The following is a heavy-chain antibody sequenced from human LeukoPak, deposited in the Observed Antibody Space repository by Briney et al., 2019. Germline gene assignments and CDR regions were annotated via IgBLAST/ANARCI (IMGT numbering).Heavy chain of an antibody. D-gene: IGHD3-10*01. CDR1: GGSISSSSYY. Sequence: SETLSLTCTVSGGSISSSSYYWGWIRQPPGQGLEWIGSIYYSGSTYYNPSLKSRVTISVDTSKNQFSLKLSSVTAADTAVYYCARVTMVRGVSYNWFDPWGQGTLVTVSS. V-gene: IGHV4-39*01. J-gene: IGHJ5*02. CDR3: ARVTMVRGVSYNWFDP. CDR2: IYYSGST.